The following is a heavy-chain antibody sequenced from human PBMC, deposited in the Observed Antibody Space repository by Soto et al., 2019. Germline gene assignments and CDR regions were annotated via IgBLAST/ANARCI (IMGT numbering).Heavy chain of an antibody. Sequence: EVQLVESGGGVVRPGGSLRLSCAASGFTFDDYGMSWVRQAPGKGLEWVSGINWNGGSTGYADSVKGRFTISRDNAKNSLYLQMNSLRAEDTALYYCARARRITIFGVVIGGFDYWGQGTLVTVSS. CDR2: INWNGGST. J-gene: IGHJ4*02. D-gene: IGHD3-3*01. V-gene: IGHV3-20*04. CDR1: GFTFDDYG. CDR3: ARARRITIFGVVIGGFDY.